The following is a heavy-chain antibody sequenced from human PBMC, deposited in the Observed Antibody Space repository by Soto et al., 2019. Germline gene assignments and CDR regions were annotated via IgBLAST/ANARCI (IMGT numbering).Heavy chain of an antibody. CDR1: GFTFSSYW. J-gene: IGHJ3*01. CDR3: ARVGEMATPLV. CDR2: INSDGSST. D-gene: IGHD5-12*01. Sequence: GGSLRLSCASSGFTFSSYWMHWVRQAPGKGLVWVSRINSDGSSTSYADSVKGRFTISRDNAKNTLYLQMNSLRAEDTAVYYCARVGEMATPLVWGQGTMVTVSS. V-gene: IGHV3-74*01.